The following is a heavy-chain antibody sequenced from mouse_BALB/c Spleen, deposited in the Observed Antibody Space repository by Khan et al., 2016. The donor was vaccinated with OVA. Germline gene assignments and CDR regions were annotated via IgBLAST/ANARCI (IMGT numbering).Heavy chain of an antibody. CDR2: IFPGNDDA. V-gene: IGHV1-80*01. CDR3: ARYFGSRFAY. D-gene: IGHD1-1*01. Sequence: QVQLKQSGAELVRPGSSVKISCKASGYTFSSSWMNWVKQRPGQGLEWIGQIFPGNDDADYNGKFKGKATLTADKSSRTAYMQLTSLTSEDSAGYFCARYFGSRFAYWGQGTLVTVSA. J-gene: IGHJ3*01. CDR1: GYTFSSSW.